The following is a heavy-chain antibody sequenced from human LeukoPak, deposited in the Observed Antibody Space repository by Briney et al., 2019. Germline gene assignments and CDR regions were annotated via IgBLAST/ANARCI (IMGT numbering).Heavy chain of an antibody. Sequence: GGSLRLSCLASGFTFSGYNMNWVRQAPGKGLEWVSSIDGSGGFIRYADSVQGRFIISRDNAKNSLSLQMYSLRAEDTAVYYCVRDISSPGRIGAFDMWGQGTMVTVSS. CDR1: GFTFSGYN. CDR2: IDGSGGFI. CDR3: VRDISSPGRIGAFDM. J-gene: IGHJ3*02. V-gene: IGHV3-21*01. D-gene: IGHD2-15*01.